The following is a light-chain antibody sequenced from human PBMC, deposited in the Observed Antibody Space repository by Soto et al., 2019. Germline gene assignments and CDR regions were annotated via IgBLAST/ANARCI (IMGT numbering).Light chain of an antibody. CDR3: QQYNNWPQT. Sequence: DIQMTQSPSSLSASVGDRVTITCRASQSISSYLNWYQQKPGKAPKLLIYAASSLQSGVPSRFSGSGSGKDFTLTISSLQSEDFAVYYCQQYNNWPQTFGQGTKVDI. CDR2: AAS. CDR1: QSISSY. V-gene: IGKV1-39*01. J-gene: IGKJ1*01.